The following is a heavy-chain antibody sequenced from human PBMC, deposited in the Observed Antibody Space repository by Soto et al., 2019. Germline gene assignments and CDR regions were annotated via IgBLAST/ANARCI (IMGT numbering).Heavy chain of an antibody. CDR2: IIPVLATT. J-gene: IGHJ5*02. CDR1: AGTFPHYA. V-gene: IGHV1-69*01. Sequence: QVQLVQSGPEVRVPGSSVTVSCKASAGTFPHYALSWVRLAPGQGLEWIGGIIPVLATTTYAQKLQGRVSIIADESANTVYMELSSLTSEDTAVYYCACNWGNSLKNWLDPWGQGTLVTVSS. CDR3: ACNWGNSLKNWLDP. D-gene: IGHD7-27*01.